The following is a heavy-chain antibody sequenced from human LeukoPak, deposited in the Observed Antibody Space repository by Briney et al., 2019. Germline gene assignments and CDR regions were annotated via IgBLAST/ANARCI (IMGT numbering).Heavy chain of an antibody. CDR2: MNPNSGNT. D-gene: IGHD3-3*01. V-gene: IGHV1-8*03. CDR1: GYTFTSYD. Sequence: ASVKVSCKASGYTFTSYDINWVRQATGQGLEWMGWMNPNSGNTGYAQKFQGRVTITRNTSISTAYMELSSLRSEDTAVYYCARYETLPIDAFDTWGQGTMVTVSS. CDR3: ARYETLPIDAFDT. J-gene: IGHJ3*02.